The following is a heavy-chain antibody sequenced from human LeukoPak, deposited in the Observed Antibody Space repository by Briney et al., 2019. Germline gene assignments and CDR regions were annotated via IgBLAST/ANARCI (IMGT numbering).Heavy chain of an antibody. CDR1: GFTFSSYV. V-gene: IGHV3-30*18. CDR2: ISYDGSNE. J-gene: IGHJ4*02. D-gene: IGHD3-10*01. CDR3: AKDGLLWFGELPSVWYFDY. Sequence: QPGGSLRLSCAASGFTFSSYVMHWVRQAPGKGLEWVAIISYDGSNEYYADSVKGRFTISRDNSKNTLYLQMNSLRAEDTAVYHCAKDGLLWFGELPSVWYFDYWGQGTLVTVSS.